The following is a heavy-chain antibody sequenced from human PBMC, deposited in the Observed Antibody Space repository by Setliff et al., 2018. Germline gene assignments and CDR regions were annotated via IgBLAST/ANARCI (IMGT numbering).Heavy chain of an antibody. CDR3: ARSRSNFWSGYFNWFDP. CDR1: GGTFSSYA. V-gene: IGHV1-69*06. D-gene: IGHD3-3*01. Sequence: SVKVSCKASGGTFSSYAISWVRQAPGQGLEWMGRIIPIFGTANYAQKFQGRVTITADKSTSTAYMELSSLRSEDTAVYYCARSRSNFWSGYFNWFDPWGQGTLVTVS. J-gene: IGHJ5*02. CDR2: IIPIFGTA.